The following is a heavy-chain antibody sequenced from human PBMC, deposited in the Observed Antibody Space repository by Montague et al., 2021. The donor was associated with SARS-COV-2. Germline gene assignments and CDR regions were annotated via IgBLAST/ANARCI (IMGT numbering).Heavy chain of an antibody. J-gene: IGHJ4*02. V-gene: IGHV4-39*07. CDR1: GSWNTGTDWK. D-gene: IGHD6-19*01. Sequence: SETLSLTCSGLGSWNTGTDWKCTCMNQRHQKGLYGICCIYYSGSTYYNPSLKSRVAISIDTSENQFSLKLSSVTAADTAVYYCARGNRIAVAGTDFDYWGQGTLVTVSS. CDR3: ARGNRIAVAGTDFDY. CDR2: IYYSGST.